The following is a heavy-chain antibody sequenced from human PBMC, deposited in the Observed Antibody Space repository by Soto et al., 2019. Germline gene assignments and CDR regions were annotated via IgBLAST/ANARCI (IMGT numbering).Heavy chain of an antibody. CDR3: ARGRYCLTGRCFPNWFDS. CDR1: GDSISTVDYF. V-gene: IGHV4-30-4*01. J-gene: IGHJ5*01. Sequence: TSETLSLTCSVSGDSISTVDYFWAWIRQPPGQALEYIGYIYKSTTTYYNPSFESRVAISLDTSKSQFSLSVTSVTAADTAVYFCARGRYCLTGRCFPNWFDSWGQGTLVTVSS. CDR2: IYKSTTT. D-gene: IGHD2-15*01.